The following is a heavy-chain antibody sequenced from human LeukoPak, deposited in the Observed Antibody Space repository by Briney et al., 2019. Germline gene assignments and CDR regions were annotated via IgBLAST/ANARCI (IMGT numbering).Heavy chain of an antibody. J-gene: IGHJ6*03. Sequence: SVKVSCKASGGTFSSYAISWVRQAPGQGLEWMGGIIPIFGTANYAQKFQGRVTITTDESTSTAYMELSSLRSEDTAVYYCARGRAAAILYYYYMDVWGKGTTVTVS. CDR3: ARGRAAAILYYYYMDV. CDR2: IIPIFGTA. D-gene: IGHD2-2*01. V-gene: IGHV1-69*05. CDR1: GGTFSSYA.